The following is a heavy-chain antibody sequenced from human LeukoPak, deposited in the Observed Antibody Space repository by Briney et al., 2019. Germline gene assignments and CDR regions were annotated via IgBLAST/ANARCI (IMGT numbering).Heavy chain of an antibody. Sequence: HSGGSLRLSCAASGAAFTKYGMTWVRQAAGAGLEYISGISRSGDITHYADSVKGRFTISRDNVQNTLYLQMNSLRADDTALYYCATEGFYYWGPGTQVTVSS. J-gene: IGHJ4*02. CDR3: ATEGFYY. CDR1: GAAFTKYG. V-gene: IGHV3-23*01. CDR2: ISRSGDIT.